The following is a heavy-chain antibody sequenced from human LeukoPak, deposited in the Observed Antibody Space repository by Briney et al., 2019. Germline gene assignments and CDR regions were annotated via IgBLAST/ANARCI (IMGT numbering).Heavy chain of an antibody. D-gene: IGHD5-24*01. CDR2: ISWNSGSI. CDR1: GFTFDDYA. Sequence: GGSLRLSCAASGFTFDDYAMHWVRQAPGKGLEWVSGISWNSGSIGYADSVKGRFTISRDNSKNTLYLQMNGLRAEDTAVYYCAREERWLQSRALDYWGQGTLVTVSS. J-gene: IGHJ4*02. CDR3: AREERWLQSRALDY. V-gene: IGHV3-9*01.